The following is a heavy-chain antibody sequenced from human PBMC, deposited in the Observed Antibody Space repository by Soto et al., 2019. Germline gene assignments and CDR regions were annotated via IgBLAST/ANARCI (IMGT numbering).Heavy chain of an antibody. D-gene: IGHD3-3*01. J-gene: IGHJ4*02. CDR1: GYTFTSYG. Sequence: ASVKVSCKASGYTFTSYGISWVRQAPGQGLEWMGWISAYNGNTNYAQKLQDRVTMTTDTSTSTAYMELRSLRSDDTAVYYCAAVGSPTNYGFWSGYFGEGLSFDYWGQGTLVTVSS. CDR3: AAVGSPTNYGFWSGYFGEGLSFDY. CDR2: ISAYNGNT. V-gene: IGHV1-18*01.